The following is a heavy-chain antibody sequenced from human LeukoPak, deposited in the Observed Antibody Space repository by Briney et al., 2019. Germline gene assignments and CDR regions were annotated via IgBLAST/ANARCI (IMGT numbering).Heavy chain of an antibody. J-gene: IGHJ4*02. CDR3: ARNWGTTGTTLGGY. V-gene: IGHV1-18*01. CDR2: ISAYNGNT. CDR1: GYTFTSYG. Sequence: ASVKVSCKASGYTFTSYGISWVRQAPGQGLEWMGWISAYNGNTNYAQKLQGRVTMTTDTSTSTAYMELRSLRSDDTAVYYCARNWGTTGTTLGGYWGQGTLVTVSS. D-gene: IGHD1-1*01.